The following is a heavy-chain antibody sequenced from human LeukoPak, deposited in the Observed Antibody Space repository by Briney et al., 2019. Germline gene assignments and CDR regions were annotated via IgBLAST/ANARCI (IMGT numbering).Heavy chain of an antibody. Sequence: GASVKVSCKASGYTFTSYYMHWVRQAPGQGLEWMGIINPGGGGTSYAQKFQGRVTMTRDTSISTAYMELSRLRSDDTAVYYCARMSTLYGSGSPIDYWGQGTLVTVSS. CDR3: ARMSTLYGSGSPIDY. D-gene: IGHD3-10*01. CDR2: INPGGGGT. J-gene: IGHJ4*02. CDR1: GYTFTSYY. V-gene: IGHV1-46*01.